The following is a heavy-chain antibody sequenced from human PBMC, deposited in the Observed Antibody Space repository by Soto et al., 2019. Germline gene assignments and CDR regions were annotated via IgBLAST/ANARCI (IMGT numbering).Heavy chain of an antibody. CDR3: ARQLIRNSFDP. V-gene: IGHV5-51*01. J-gene: IGHJ5*02. CDR1: GYSVTSYW. CDR2: IYPGDSDT. Sequence: GESLKISCKGSGYSVTSYWMGWVRQMPGKGLEWMGIIYPGDSDTRYSPSFQGQVTISADKSISTAYLQWSSLKASDTAMYYCARQLIRNSFDPWGQGTLVTVSS.